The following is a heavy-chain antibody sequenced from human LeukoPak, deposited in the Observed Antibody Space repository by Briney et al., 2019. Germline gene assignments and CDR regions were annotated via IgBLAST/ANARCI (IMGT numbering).Heavy chain of an antibody. Sequence: GGSLRLSCAASGFTFSSYGMHWVRQAPGKGLEWVAVIWYDGSNKYYADSVKGRFTISRDNSKNTLYLQMNSLRAEDTAVYYCARVGEYYYYGMDVWGRGTTVTVSS. D-gene: IGHD3-10*01. CDR3: ARVGEYYYYGMDV. CDR1: GFTFSSYG. CDR2: IWYDGSNK. J-gene: IGHJ6*02. V-gene: IGHV3-33*01.